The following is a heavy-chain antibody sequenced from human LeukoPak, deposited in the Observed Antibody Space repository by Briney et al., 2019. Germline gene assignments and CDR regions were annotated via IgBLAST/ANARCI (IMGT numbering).Heavy chain of an antibody. D-gene: IGHD6-19*01. V-gene: IGHV3-48*03. Sequence: GGSLRLSCAASGFTFSSYEMNWVRQAPGKGLEWVSYISSSGSTIYYADSVKGRFTISRDNAKNSLYLQMNSLRAEDTAIYSCATGSGWYYFDYWGQGTLVTVSS. CDR2: ISSSGSTI. CDR3: ATGSGWYYFDY. CDR1: GFTFSSYE. J-gene: IGHJ4*02.